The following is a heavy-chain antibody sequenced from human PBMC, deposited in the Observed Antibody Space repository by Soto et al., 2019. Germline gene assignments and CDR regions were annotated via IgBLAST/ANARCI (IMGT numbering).Heavy chain of an antibody. CDR3: ARVTRIAARPLDFDY. Sequence: QGLEWMGGIIPIFGTANYAQKFQGRVTITADESTSTAYMELSSLRSEDTAVYYCARVTRIAARPLDFDYWGQGTLVTVSS. J-gene: IGHJ4*02. D-gene: IGHD6-6*01. V-gene: IGHV1-69*01. CDR2: IIPIFGTA.